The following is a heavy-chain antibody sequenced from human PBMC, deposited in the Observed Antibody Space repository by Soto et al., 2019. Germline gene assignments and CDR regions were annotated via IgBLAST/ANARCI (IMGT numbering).Heavy chain of an antibody. CDR1: GGTFSSYA. D-gene: IGHD1-26*01. V-gene: IGHV1-69*13. J-gene: IGHJ6*02. Sequence: SVKVSCKASGGTFSSYAISWVRQAPGQGLEWMGGIIPIFGTANYAQKSQGRVTITADESTSTAYMELSSLRSEDTAVYYCAREPASGSSPYYYYYGMDVWGQGTTVTVSS. CDR2: IIPIFGTA. CDR3: AREPASGSSPYYYYYGMDV.